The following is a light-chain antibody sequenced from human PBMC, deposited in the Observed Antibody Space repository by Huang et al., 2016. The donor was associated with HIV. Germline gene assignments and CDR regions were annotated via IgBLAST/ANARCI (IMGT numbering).Light chain of an antibody. CDR1: QSGSRD. V-gene: IGKV3-11*01. J-gene: IGKJ5*01. Sequence: AANGALSPGVRDTLAVSASQSGSRDVAGEQQKPGQAPRLRIDDACNRATGIPARCSCSGSGTDFTLTISGLEPEDFAVYYCQQRSNLFTFGQGTRLEIK. CDR2: DAC. CDR3: QQRSNLFT.